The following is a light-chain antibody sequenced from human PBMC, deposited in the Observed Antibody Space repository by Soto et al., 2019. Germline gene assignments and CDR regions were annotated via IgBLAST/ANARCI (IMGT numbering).Light chain of an antibody. CDR2: DAF. CDR3: QQYKTYSLT. V-gene: IGKV1-5*01. CDR1: QSINNW. J-gene: IGKJ4*01. Sequence: IQMTQSPSTLSASVGDRVTITCRASQSINNWLAWYQQKPGKAPKLLIFDAFSLESGVPFRFSGSGFGTEFTLTISSLQPDDSATYYCQQYKTYSLTFGGGTKVDI.